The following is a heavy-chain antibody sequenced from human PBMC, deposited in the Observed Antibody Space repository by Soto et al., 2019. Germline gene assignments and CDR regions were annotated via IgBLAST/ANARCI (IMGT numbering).Heavy chain of an antibody. J-gene: IGHJ4*02. CDR3: ARSSVTIDGLDF. CDR2: INGGIGNT. CDR1: GYDFNSYS. V-gene: IGHV1-3*01. D-gene: IGHD4-17*01. Sequence: QVRLEQSRAEVKEPGASVKISCKASGYDFNSYSIHWLRQAPGQRPEYMGRINGGIGNTKFSQKFQDRLTISRDTSASAMYMELSSLTSDDTGVYHCARSSVTIDGLDFWGQGTLVLVSS.